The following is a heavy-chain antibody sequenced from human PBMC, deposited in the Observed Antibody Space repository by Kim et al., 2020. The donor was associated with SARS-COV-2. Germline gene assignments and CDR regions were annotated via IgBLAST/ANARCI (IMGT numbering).Heavy chain of an antibody. CDR2: IIPIFGTA. CDR3: ARDQGSTVVTGSWSLDY. V-gene: IGHV1-69*13. Sequence: SVKVSCKASGGTFSSYAISWVRQAPGQGLEWMGGIIPIFGTANYAQKFQGRVTITADESTSTAYMELSSLRSEDTAVYYCARDQGSTVVTGSWSLDYWGQGTLVTVSS. D-gene: IGHD3-10*01. CDR1: GGTFSSYA. J-gene: IGHJ4*02.